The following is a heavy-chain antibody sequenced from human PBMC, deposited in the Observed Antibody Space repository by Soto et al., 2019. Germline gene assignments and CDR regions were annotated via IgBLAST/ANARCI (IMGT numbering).Heavy chain of an antibody. J-gene: IGHJ2*01. CDR2: ISFSDGGT. D-gene: IGHD2-15*01. V-gene: IGHV3-23*01. Sequence: EEQLLESGGGLIQPGGSLRLACAASGFTFSSYAMTWVRQAPGNGLEWVSSISFSDGGTYYADSVKGRLTISRDNSKNTLFLQMHSLRVEDTAVYYCVKDDRILGRRYFDLWGRGTLVTVSS. CDR3: VKDDRILGRRYFDL. CDR1: GFTFSSYA.